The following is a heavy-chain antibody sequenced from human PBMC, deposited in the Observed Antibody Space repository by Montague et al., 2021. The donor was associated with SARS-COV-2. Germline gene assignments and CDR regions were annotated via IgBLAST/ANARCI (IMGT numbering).Heavy chain of an antibody. CDR3: ARDSPHFDFWRGHYGDKYYMDI. CDR1: GDSITSNTHY. J-gene: IGHJ6*03. V-gene: IGHV4-61*02. Sequence: TLSLTCTVSGDSITSNTHYWDWVRQPAGKGLEWIGRLLTSGATNFXXXLKSRLTISRDTSKNEFYLKLSSVTAGDTAVYYCARDSPHFDFWRGHYGDKYYMDIWGKGTTVTVS. D-gene: IGHD3-3*01. CDR2: LLTSGAT.